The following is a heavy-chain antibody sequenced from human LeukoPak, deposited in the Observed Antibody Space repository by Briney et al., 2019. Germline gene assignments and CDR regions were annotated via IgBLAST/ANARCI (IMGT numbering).Heavy chain of an antibody. CDR1: GFTFRSYG. CDR2: ISYDGSNK. V-gene: IGHV3-30*18. Sequence: GGSLRLSCAASGFTFRSYGMHWVRQAPGKGLEWVAVISYDGSNKYYADSVKGRFTISRDNSKNTLYLQMNSLRAEDTAVYYCAKVPAPYSYGATLFDYWGQGTLVTVSS. CDR3: AKVPAPYSYGATLFDY. D-gene: IGHD5-18*01. J-gene: IGHJ4*02.